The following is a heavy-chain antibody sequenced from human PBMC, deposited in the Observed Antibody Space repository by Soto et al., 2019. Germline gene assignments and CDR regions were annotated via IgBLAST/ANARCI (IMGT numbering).Heavy chain of an antibody. CDR3: ARGAQVTTYYYYYYMDV. D-gene: IGHD4-4*01. CDR2: IYYSGST. Sequence: SETLSLTCTVSGGSISSGGYYWSWIRQHPGKGLEWIGYIYYSGSTYYNPSLKSRVTISVDTSKNQFSLKLSSVTAADTAVYYCARGAQVTTYYYYYYMDVWGKGTTVTVSS. J-gene: IGHJ6*03. V-gene: IGHV4-31*03. CDR1: GGSISSGGYY.